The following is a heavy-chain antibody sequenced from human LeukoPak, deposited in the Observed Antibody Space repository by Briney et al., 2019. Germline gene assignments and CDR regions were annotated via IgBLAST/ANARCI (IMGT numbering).Heavy chain of an antibody. CDR3: AKDDIVVVVAAGTPDY. Sequence: GGSLRLSCAAPGFTFSSYWMSWVRQAPGKGLEWVAFIRYDGSNKYYADSVKGRFTISRDNSKNTLYLQMNSLRAEDTAVYYCAKDDIVVVVAAGTPDYWGQGTLVTVSS. D-gene: IGHD2-15*01. J-gene: IGHJ4*02. V-gene: IGHV3-30*02. CDR2: IRYDGSNK. CDR1: GFTFSSYW.